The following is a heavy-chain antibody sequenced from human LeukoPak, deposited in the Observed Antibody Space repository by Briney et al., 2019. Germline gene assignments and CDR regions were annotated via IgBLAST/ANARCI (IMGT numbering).Heavy chain of an antibody. CDR3: ARGTYDYDNGGYRY. CDR1: GGSISSGSYY. Sequence: PSETLSLTCTVSGGSISSGSYYWSWIRQSAGKGLDWIGHIYTTGSTNYNPSLKSRVTISLDTSKNQFSLKLSSVTAADTAVYYCARGTYDYDNGGYRYWGPGTLVTVSS. CDR2: IYTTGST. J-gene: IGHJ4*02. D-gene: IGHD3-22*01. V-gene: IGHV4-61*09.